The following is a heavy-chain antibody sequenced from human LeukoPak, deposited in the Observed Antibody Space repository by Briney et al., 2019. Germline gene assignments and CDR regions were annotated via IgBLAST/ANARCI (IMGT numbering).Heavy chain of an antibody. D-gene: IGHD6-13*01. CDR3: AKSGGKIAAAGTYFDY. CDR1: GFTFDDYA. CDR2: ISWNSGSI. Sequence: GGSLRLSCAASGFTFDDYAMHWVRQAPGKGLEWVSGISWNSGSIGYADSVKGRFTISRGNAKNSLYLQMNSLRAEDTALYYCAKSGGKIAAAGTYFDYWGQGTLVTVSS. J-gene: IGHJ4*02. V-gene: IGHV3-9*01.